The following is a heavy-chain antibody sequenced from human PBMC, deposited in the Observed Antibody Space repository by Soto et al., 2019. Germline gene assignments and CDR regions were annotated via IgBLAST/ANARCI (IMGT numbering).Heavy chain of an antibody. V-gene: IGHV3-23*01. D-gene: IGHD6-13*01. CDR1: RFTSGYHA. Sequence: PGGSLRLSCAASRFTSGYHAMNWVRQAPGKGLEWVSTISSNGENTHYADSVKGRFIISSDNSSNTVARQMNSLRVEDTAVYYCVSRVSAHFDSWGQGTLVNVSS. CDR2: ISSNGENT. J-gene: IGHJ4*01. CDR3: VSRVSAHFDS.